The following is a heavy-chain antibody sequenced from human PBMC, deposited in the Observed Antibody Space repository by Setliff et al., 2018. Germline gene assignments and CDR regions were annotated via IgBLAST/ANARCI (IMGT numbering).Heavy chain of an antibody. J-gene: IGHJ4*02. CDR3: FGAGTCSY. V-gene: IGHV3-7*01. CDR2: INPHASEK. CDR1: GVTVSAYD. D-gene: IGHD3-10*01. Sequence: PGGSLRLSCAASGVTVSAYDMSWVRQAPGKGLEWLASINPHASEKYYVDSVKGRFTISRDNAKNSLSLQMNSLRTEDTAVYYCFGAGTCSYWGQGTLVTVSS.